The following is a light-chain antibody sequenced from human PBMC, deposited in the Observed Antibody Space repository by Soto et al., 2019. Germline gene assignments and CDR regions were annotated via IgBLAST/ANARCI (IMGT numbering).Light chain of an antibody. J-gene: IGLJ1*01. V-gene: IGLV2-8*01. CDR3: TAYAGCSTYV. Sequence: QSVLTQPPSASGSPGESVTMSCTGSSGDIGAFKYVSWFQQFPGKAPKLIIYEVTERPSGVPGRFSGSKSDNTASLTVSGLQPDYVATYFSTAYAGCSTYVFGTGNNVTV. CDR1: SGDIGAFKY. CDR2: EVT.